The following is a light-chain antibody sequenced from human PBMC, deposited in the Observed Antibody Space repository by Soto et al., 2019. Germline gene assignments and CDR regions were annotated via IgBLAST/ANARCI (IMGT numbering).Light chain of an antibody. J-gene: IGKJ1*01. CDR1: QNIRTY. Sequence: DIQMTQSPSSLSASVGDRVTITCRASQNIRTYLNWYQQNPGKAPQLLIYATSSLQTGVPSRFSASGSGTDFSLVISDLQPEDSATYYCQQGYSSRWTSGRGTKVEI. V-gene: IGKV1-39*01. CDR2: ATS. CDR3: QQGYSSRWT.